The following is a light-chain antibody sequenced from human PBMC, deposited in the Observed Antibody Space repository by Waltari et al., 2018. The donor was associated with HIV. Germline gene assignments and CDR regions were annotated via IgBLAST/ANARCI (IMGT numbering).Light chain of an antibody. V-gene: IGLV2-11*01. Sequence: QSALTQPRSVSGSPGQSVTIYCTGTSSYVGGYNYVSWYQQHPRKAPKLMIYDVSKRPSGVPDRFSGSKSGNTASLTISGCQAEDEADYYCCSYAGSYTWVFGGGTKLTVL. J-gene: IGLJ3*02. CDR1: SSYVGGYNY. CDR2: DVS. CDR3: CSYAGSYTWV.